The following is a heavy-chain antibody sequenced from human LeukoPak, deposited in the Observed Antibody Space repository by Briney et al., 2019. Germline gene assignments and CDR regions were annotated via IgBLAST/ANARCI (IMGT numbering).Heavy chain of an antibody. D-gene: IGHD2/OR15-2a*01. Sequence: PSETLSLTCAVSGDSLRRYFWTWIRQPPGKGLEWLGEINPSGSPDYNPSLKSRATISVDTSKNQFSMRVASVTAADTAVYYCASVRHDPLEYYYYIDVWGTGTTVTVSS. CDR1: GDSLRRYF. CDR3: ASVRHDPLEYYYYIDV. CDR2: INPSGSP. V-gene: IGHV4-34*01. J-gene: IGHJ6*03.